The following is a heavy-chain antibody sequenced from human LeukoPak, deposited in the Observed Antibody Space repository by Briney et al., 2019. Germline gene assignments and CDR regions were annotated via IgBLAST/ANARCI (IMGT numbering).Heavy chain of an antibody. CDR3: ARAMSYLVLGVLPSDY. CDR2: ISSTSTYI. V-gene: IGHV3-21*01. CDR1: GFTFSSFS. D-gene: IGHD2-8*02. J-gene: IGHJ4*02. Sequence: GGSLRLSCAASGFTFSSFSMNWVRQAPGKGLEWVSSISSTSTYIYYADSLRGRFTISRDNAKNSLYLQMSSLRAEDTAVYYCARAMSYLVLGVLPSDYWGQGTLVTVSS.